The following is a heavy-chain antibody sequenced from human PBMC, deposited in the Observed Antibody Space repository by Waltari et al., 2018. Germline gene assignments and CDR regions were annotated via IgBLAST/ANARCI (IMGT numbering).Heavy chain of an antibody. J-gene: IGHJ4*02. D-gene: IGHD1-26*01. CDR3: ARHLYSVDYLELAN. CDR1: GFDFIAHA. CDR2: ISDSGVIT. V-gene: IGHV3-23*01. Sequence: EVHLLESGGGLAQPGESLRLSCVGSGFDFIAHAISWVRQGPGKGLEWVSCISDSGVITKYADSVKCRFTVSRDNSKNTVFLQLNSLRAEDTAIYYCARHLYSVDYLELANWGQGTLVTVSS.